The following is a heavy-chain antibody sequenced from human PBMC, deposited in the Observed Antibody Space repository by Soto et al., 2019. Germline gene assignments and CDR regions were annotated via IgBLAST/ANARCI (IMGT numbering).Heavy chain of an antibody. Sequence: ASVKVACKASGYTFTSYGISWVRQAPGQGLEWMGWISAYNGNTNYAQKLQGRVTMTTDTSTSTAYMELRSLRSDDTAVYYCARSVVVVRAAFSWFDPWGQGTLVTVSS. CDR1: GYTFTSYG. CDR2: ISAYNGNT. CDR3: ARSVVVVRAAFSWFDP. J-gene: IGHJ5*02. D-gene: IGHD2-2*01. V-gene: IGHV1-18*01.